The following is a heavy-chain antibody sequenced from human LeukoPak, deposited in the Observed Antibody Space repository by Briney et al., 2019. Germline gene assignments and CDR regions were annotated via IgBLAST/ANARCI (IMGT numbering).Heavy chain of an antibody. D-gene: IGHD6-13*01. CDR3: ASSSVEKPLDY. CDR1: GGSMRRYY. V-gene: IGHV4-4*07. CDR2: IYTSGRT. Sequence: TSDPLSLICTVSGGSMRRYYWIWLRRPAGKGLVWIGRIYTSGRTNYNPSLKSRVTMSVDTSKNQFSLKLSSVTAADTAVYYCASSSVEKPLDYWGQGTLVTVSS. J-gene: IGHJ4*02.